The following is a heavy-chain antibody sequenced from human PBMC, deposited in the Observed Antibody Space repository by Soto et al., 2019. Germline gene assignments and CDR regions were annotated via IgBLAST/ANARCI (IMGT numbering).Heavy chain of an antibody. CDR3: ARRRYGSGSNDF. CDR1: GFTFSDSY. Sequence: GGSLRLSCVASGFTFSDSYMTWIRQAPGKGLEWISHISSSGSSTDYGDSVRGRFTISRDNAKKSLYLQMVSLRVEDTAVYYCARRRYGSGSNDFWGQGTQVTVSS. V-gene: IGHV3-11*01. D-gene: IGHD3-10*01. CDR2: ISSSGSST. J-gene: IGHJ4*02.